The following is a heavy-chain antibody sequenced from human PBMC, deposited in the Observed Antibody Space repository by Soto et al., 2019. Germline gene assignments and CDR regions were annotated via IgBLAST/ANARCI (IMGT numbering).Heavy chain of an antibody. Sequence: PSETLSLTCTVSGGSINSGGYYWTWLRQHPGKGLEWLGYIADFGYTFYHPSLQSRVILSMDTSKSQFSLKLSSATAADTAVDFCVNKQARCVSGINYWGQGTPITASS. D-gene: IGHD1-1*01. J-gene: IGHJ4*02. CDR3: VNKQARCVSGINY. V-gene: IGHV4-31*03. CDR2: IADFGYT. CDR1: GGSINSGGYY.